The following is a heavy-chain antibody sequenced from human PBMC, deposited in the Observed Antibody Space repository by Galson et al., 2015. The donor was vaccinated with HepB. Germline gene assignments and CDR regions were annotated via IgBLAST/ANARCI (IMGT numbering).Heavy chain of an antibody. J-gene: IGHJ5*02. CDR2: INTYNGNT. D-gene: IGHD1-26*01. V-gene: IGHV1-18*01. CDR3: ARDRSQNWFDP. Sequence: SVKVSCKASGYSFTTYGISWVRQAPGQGLEWLGWINTYNGNTNYIHKLQGRVTLTTDTSTSTAYMELRSLISDDTAVYYCARDRSQNWFDPWGQGTLVTVSS. CDR1: GYSFTTYG.